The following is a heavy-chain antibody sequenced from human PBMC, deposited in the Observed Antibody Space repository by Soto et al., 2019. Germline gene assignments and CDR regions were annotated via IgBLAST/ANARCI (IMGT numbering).Heavy chain of an antibody. CDR3: ARLEYCSSTRCYIHDS. CDR2: IYLGDSNT. V-gene: IGHV5-51*01. D-gene: IGHD2-2*02. Sequence: PGESLKISCTGSGNSFTSYWIGWVRQMPGKGLEWMGIIYLGDSNTRYSPTFQGQVTISADRSISTAYLQWSSLKASDTAMYYCARLEYCSSTRCYIHDSWGQGTLVTVSS. J-gene: IGHJ4*02. CDR1: GNSFTSYW.